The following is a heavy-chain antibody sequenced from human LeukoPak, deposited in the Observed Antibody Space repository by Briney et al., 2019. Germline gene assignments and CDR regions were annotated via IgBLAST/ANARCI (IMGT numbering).Heavy chain of an antibody. Sequence: GGSLRLSCAASGFTFSSYAMSWVRQAPGKGLEWVSAISGSGGSTYYADSVKGRFTISRDNSKNTLYLQMNSLRAEDTAVYYCARFIAARPRGAYFDYWGQGTLVTVSS. CDR2: ISGSGGST. J-gene: IGHJ4*02. V-gene: IGHV3-23*01. CDR1: GFTFSSYA. CDR3: ARFIAARPRGAYFDY. D-gene: IGHD6-6*01.